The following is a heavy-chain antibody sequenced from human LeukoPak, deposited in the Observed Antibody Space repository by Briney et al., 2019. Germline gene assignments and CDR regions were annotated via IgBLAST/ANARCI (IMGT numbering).Heavy chain of an antibody. CDR2: INHSGST. J-gene: IGHJ5*02. V-gene: IGHV4-34*01. CDR3: ASQGYCSSTSCYATSWFDP. CDR1: GGSFSGYY. Sequence: SETLSLTCAVYGGSFSGYYWSWIRQPPGKGLEWNGEINHSGSTNYNPSLKSRVTISVDTSKNQFSLKLSSVTAADTAVYYCASQGYCSSTSCYATSWFDPWGQGTLVTVSS. D-gene: IGHD2-2*01.